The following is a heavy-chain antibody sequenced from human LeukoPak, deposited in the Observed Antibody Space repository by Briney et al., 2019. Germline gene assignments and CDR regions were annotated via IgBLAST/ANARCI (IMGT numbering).Heavy chain of an antibody. CDR1: GGSISSYY. CDR3: ARRYLLYSSGDY. CDR2: IYYSGST. V-gene: IGHV4-39*01. J-gene: IGHJ4*02. D-gene: IGHD6-19*01. Sequence: SETLSLTCTVSGGSISSYYWGWIRQPPGKGLEWIGSIYYSGSTYYNPSLKSRVTISVDTSQNQFSLTLSSATAADTAVYFCARRYLLYSSGDYWGQGNLVTLSS.